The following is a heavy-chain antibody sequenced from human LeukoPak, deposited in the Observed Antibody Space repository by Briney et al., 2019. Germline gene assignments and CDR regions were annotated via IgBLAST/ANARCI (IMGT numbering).Heavy chain of an antibody. CDR2: IYPGDSDT. CDR3: ARRYDILTGYVFDY. D-gene: IGHD3-9*01. Sequence: GESLKISCKAPGYSFTSYWIGWVRQMPGKGLEWMGLIYPGDSDTRYIPSFQGLVTISADKSISTDYLQWSSLKASDTAMYYCARRYDILTGYVFDYWGQGILVTVSS. J-gene: IGHJ4*02. CDR1: GYSFTSYW. V-gene: IGHV5-51*01.